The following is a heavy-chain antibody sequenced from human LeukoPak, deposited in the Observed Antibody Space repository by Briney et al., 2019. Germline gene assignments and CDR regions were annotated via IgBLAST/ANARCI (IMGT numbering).Heavy chain of an antibody. V-gene: IGHV3-23*01. D-gene: IGHD5-18*01. Sequence: PGGSLRLSCAASGFTFSSFGMSWVRQAPGKGLEWVSAISSTGGTAYYADSVKGRFTISRDNSKNTLYLQMNSLRAEDTAVYYCARAITNYGYIFDYWGQGTLVTVSS. CDR3: ARAITNYGYIFDY. CDR2: ISSTGGTA. J-gene: IGHJ4*02. CDR1: GFTFSSFG.